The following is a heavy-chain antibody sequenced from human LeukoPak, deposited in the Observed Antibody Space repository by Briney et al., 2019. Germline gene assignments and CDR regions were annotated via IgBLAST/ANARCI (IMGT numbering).Heavy chain of an antibody. Sequence: GGSLRLSCAASGLTFSTYWMHWVRQAAGKGLAWVARINPDGSIRTYANSVQGRVTISRDTAKDTLFLQMNSLRAEDTAVYYCAREARVGGALQYWGQGTPVTVS. J-gene: IGHJ4*02. D-gene: IGHD1-26*01. CDR1: GLTFSTYW. V-gene: IGHV3-74*03. CDR3: AREARVGGALQY. CDR2: INPDGSIR.